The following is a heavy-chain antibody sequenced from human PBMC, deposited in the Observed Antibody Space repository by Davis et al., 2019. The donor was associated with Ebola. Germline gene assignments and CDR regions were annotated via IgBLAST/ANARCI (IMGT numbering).Heavy chain of an antibody. D-gene: IGHD6-19*01. J-gene: IGHJ4*02. CDR3: ASAYPSSGWYVDY. Sequence: ASVKVSCKASGYTFTGYYIHWVRQAPGQGLEWMGWINPNSGGTNYAQKFQGRVTMTRNTSISTAYMELSSLRSEDTAVYYCASAYPSSGWYVDYWGQGTLVTVSS. CDR2: INPNSGGT. V-gene: IGHV1-2*02. CDR1: GYTFTGYY.